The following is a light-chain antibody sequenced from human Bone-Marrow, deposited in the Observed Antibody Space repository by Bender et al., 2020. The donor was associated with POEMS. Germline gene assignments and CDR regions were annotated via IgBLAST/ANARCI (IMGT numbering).Light chain of an antibody. Sequence: QSALTQPASVSGSPGQSITISCTGTSSDVGSYNFVSWDQQHPGKAPKLMIYEVSKRPSGISDRFSASKSGNTASLTISGLQAEDEADYYCCSYAGGSPAVFGGGTQLTVL. CDR2: EVS. J-gene: IGLJ7*01. CDR3: CSYAGGSPAV. CDR1: SSDVGSYNF. V-gene: IGLV2-23*02.